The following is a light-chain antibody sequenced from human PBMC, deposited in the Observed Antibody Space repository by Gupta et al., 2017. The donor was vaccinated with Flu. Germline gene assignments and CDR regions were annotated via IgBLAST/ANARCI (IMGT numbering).Light chain of an antibody. J-gene: IGKJ1*01. CDR2: KAS. Sequence: DIQMTPSPSTLSASVGDRVTITCRASQSISSWLAWYQQKPGKAPKLLIYKASSLEGGAPSRFSGSGSGTEFTITSSSLQPDDFSTYYCQQYNSYPWTFGQGTKVEIK. CDR3: QQYNSYPWT. V-gene: IGKV1-5*03. CDR1: QSISSW.